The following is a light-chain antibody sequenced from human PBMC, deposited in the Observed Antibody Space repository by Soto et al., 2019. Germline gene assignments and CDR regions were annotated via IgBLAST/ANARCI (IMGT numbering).Light chain of an antibody. CDR1: SSDVGGYNY. CDR3: SSYTSSSTYV. CDR2: EVS. V-gene: IGLV2-14*01. Sequence: QSALTQPASVSGSPGQSITISCTGTSSDVGGYNYVSWYQQHPGNAPKLRIYEVSNRPSGVSNRFSGSKSGNTASLTISGLQAEDEADYYCSSYTSSSTYVFGTGTKLTVL. J-gene: IGLJ1*01.